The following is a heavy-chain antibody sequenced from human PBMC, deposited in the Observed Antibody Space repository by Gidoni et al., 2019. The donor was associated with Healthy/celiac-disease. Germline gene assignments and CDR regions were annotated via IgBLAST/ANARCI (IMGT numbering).Heavy chain of an antibody. CDR1: GGSFSGYY. CDR2: INHSGST. J-gene: IGHJ5*02. V-gene: IGHV4-34*01. Sequence: QVQLQQWGAGLLKPSETLSLTCAVYGGSFSGYYWSWIRRPPGKGMEWIGEINHSGSTNYNPSLKSRVTISVDTSKNQFSLKLSSVTAADTAVYYCARGVINVGYYDFWSGHLQGFNWFDPWGQGTLVTVSS. CDR3: ARGVINVGYYDFWSGHLQGFNWFDP. D-gene: IGHD3-3*01.